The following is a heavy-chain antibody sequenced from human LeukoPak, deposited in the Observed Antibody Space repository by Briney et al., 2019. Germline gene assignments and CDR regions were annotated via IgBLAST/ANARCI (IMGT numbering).Heavy chain of an antibody. D-gene: IGHD5-18*01. Sequence: GASVKVSCKASGYTFTGYYMHWVRPAPGQGLEWMGWINPNSGGTNYAQKFQGRVTMTRDTSISTAYMELSRLRSDDTAVYYCARVQDVDTAMVMADWGQGTLVTVSS. CDR3: ARVQDVDTAMVMAD. J-gene: IGHJ4*02. CDR1: GYTFTGYY. V-gene: IGHV1-2*02. CDR2: INPNSGGT.